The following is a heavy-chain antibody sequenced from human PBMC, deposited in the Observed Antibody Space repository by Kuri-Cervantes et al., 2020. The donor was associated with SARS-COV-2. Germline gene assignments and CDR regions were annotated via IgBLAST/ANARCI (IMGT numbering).Heavy chain of an antibody. CDR3: ARDRRHYDFWSGYSHDAFDI. CDR1: GHTFTSYD. D-gene: IGHD3-3*01. Sequence: ASVKVSCKASGHTFTSYDINWVRQATGQGLEWMGWMNPNSGNTGYAQKFQGRVTMTRNTSISTAYMELSSLRSEDTAVYYCARDRRHYDFWSGYSHDAFDIWGQGTMVTVSS. V-gene: IGHV1-8*02. J-gene: IGHJ3*02. CDR2: MNPNSGNT.